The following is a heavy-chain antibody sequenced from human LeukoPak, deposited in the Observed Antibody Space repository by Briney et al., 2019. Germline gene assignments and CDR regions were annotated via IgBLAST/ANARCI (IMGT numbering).Heavy chain of an antibody. Sequence: PGGSLRLSCAASGFTVTTNYMSWVRQAPGKGLEWVSVLYNDGTTYYAESVKGRFTISRDNPRNTLYLQMNSLRAEDTAVYYCAKDRNGSGSYSYYFDYWGQGTLVTVSS. V-gene: IGHV3-53*01. D-gene: IGHD3-10*01. CDR3: AKDRNGSGSYSYYFDY. CDR2: LYNDGTT. J-gene: IGHJ4*02. CDR1: GFTVTTNY.